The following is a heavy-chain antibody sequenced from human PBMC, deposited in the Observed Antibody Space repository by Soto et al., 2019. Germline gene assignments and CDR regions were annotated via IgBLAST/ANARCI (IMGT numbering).Heavy chain of an antibody. D-gene: IGHD1-26*01. CDR3: ARPASGSYLDAFDI. V-gene: IGHV5-51*01. Sequence: PGESLKISCKGSGYTFTSHWIGWVRQMPGKGLEWMGIIYPGDSDTRYSPSLQGQVTISVDKSISTAYLQWSSLKASDTAIYYCARPASGSYLDAFDIWGQGTMVTVSS. J-gene: IGHJ3*02. CDR1: GYTFTSHW. CDR2: IYPGDSDT.